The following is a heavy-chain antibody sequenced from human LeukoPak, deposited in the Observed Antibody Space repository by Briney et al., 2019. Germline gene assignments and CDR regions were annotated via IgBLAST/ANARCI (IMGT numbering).Heavy chain of an antibody. V-gene: IGHV3-21*01. CDR2: ISSSSSYI. Sequence: KPGGSLRLSCAASGFTFSSYSMNWVRQAPGKGLEWVSSISSSSSYIYYADSVKGRFTISRDNAKNSLYLQMNSLRAEDTAVYYCERGGTTAYYYYYYMDVWGKGTTVTVSS. D-gene: IGHD1-26*01. CDR3: ERGGTTAYYYYYYMDV. CDR1: GFTFSSYS. J-gene: IGHJ6*03.